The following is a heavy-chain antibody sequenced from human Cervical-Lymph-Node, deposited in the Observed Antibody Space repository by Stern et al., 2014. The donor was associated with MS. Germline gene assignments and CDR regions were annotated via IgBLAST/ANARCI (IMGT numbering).Heavy chain of an antibody. D-gene: IGHD6-6*01. CDR1: RFTFSIYA. V-gene: IGHV3-30-3*01. Sequence: VQLVESGGGVVQPARSLRLSCAASRFTFSIYAMHWVCQAPGKGLEWMAVISDDGNTKYYADSVKGRITISRDNSKDTLYLHLNNLTSEDTAVYYCAGGPYARSSWFDYWGQGTLVTVSS. CDR3: AGGPYARSSWFDY. J-gene: IGHJ4*02. CDR2: ISDDGNTK.